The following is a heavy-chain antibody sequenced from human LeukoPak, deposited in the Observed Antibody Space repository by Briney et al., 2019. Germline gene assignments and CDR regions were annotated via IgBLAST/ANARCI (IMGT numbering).Heavy chain of an antibody. V-gene: IGHV4-34*01. CDR3: ARGGATPMVLKF. CDR2: INHSGST. D-gene: IGHD5-18*01. J-gene: IGHJ4*02. Sequence: SETLSLTCDVYGGSFNTFYWSWIRQPPGKGLEWIGEINHSGSTNYNPSLRSRVTILVDTSKNQFSLNLNSVTAADTAVYYCARGGATPMVLKFWGQGTLVTVSP. CDR1: GGSFNTFY.